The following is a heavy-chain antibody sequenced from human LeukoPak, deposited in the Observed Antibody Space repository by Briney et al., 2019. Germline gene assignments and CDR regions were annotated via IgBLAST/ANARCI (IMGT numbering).Heavy chain of an antibody. CDR1: GGSISSSSYY. J-gene: IGHJ3*02. V-gene: IGHV4-39*07. CDR3: ARLDLYDYVWGSYRSSAFDI. Sequence: SETLSLTCTVSGGSISSSSYYWGWIRQPPGKGLEWIGSIYYSGSTYYNPSLKSRVTISVDTSKNQFSLKLSSVTAADTAVYYCARLDLYDYVWGSYRSSAFDIWGQGTMVTVSS. CDR2: IYYSGST. D-gene: IGHD3-16*02.